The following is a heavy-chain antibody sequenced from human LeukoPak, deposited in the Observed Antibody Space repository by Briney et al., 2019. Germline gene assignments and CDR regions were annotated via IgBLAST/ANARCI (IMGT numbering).Heavy chain of an antibody. J-gene: IGHJ3*02. Sequence: ASVKVSCKASGYTFTGYYMHWVRQAPGQGHEWMGCINPNSGGTHYAQKFQGGVTITRDTSISTAYMELSRRRTDDTAVYYCSRDGYDSSGYYPLGVFDMWGQGTMVTVSA. D-gene: IGHD3-22*01. CDR2: INPNSGGT. CDR3: SRDGYDSSGYYPLGVFDM. V-gene: IGHV1-2*02. CDR1: GYTFTGYY.